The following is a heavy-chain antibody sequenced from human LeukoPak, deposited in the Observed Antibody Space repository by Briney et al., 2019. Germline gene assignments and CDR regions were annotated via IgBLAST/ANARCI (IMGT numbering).Heavy chain of an antibody. CDR3: AINSLGDSSGYDY. CDR1: GGSISSYY. V-gene: IGHV4-59*08. Sequence: SETLSLTCTVSGGSISSYYWSWIRQPPGKGPEWIGYIYYSGSTNYNPSLKSRVTISVDTSKNQFSLKLSSVTAADTAVYYCAINSLGDSSGYDYWGQGTLVTVSS. D-gene: IGHD3-22*01. CDR2: IYYSGST. J-gene: IGHJ4*02.